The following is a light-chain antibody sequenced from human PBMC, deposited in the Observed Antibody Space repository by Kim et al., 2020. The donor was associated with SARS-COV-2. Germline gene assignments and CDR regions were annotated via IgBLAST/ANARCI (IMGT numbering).Light chain of an antibody. Sequence: ASVGDRVTITCRASQDIRNDLGWYQQNPGRAPKRLIYGASSLQSGVPSRFSGSGAGTEFTLTISSVQPEDFATYFCLQHSTYPITFGQGTRLEIK. CDR1: QDIRND. V-gene: IGKV1-17*01. CDR3: LQHSTYPIT. CDR2: GAS. J-gene: IGKJ5*01.